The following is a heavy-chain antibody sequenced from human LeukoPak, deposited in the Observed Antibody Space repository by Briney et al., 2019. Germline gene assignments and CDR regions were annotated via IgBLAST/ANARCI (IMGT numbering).Heavy chain of an antibody. CDR1: GFTFSSFD. CDR3: VKIARD. V-gene: IGHV3-64D*09. Sequence: GGSLRLSCSASGFTFSSFDMHWVRQAPGKGLEYISAINPNGGSTYHADSVKGRFTISRDNSKNTLYLQMSSLRIEDTAVYYCVKIARDWGQGTLVTVSS. J-gene: IGHJ4*02. CDR2: INPNGGST.